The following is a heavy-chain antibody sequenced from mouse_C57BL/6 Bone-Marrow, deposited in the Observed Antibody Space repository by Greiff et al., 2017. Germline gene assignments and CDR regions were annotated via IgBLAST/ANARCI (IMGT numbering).Heavy chain of an antibody. CDR1: GFTFSSYA. J-gene: IGHJ2*01. CDR2: ISAGGSYT. D-gene: IGHD1-1*01. Sequence: EVQGVESGGGLVKPGGSLKLSCAASGFTFSSYAMSWVRQTPEKRLEWVATISAGGSYTYYPDNVKGRFTISRDNAKNNLYLQMSHLKSEDTAMYYCAIYVSSSFDYWGQGTTLTVSS. CDR3: AIYVSSSFDY. V-gene: IGHV5-4*01.